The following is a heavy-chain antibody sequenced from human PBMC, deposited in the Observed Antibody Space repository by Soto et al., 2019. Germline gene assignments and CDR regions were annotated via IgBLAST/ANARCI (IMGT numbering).Heavy chain of an antibody. CDR3: AKGLGYYDSSGYDY. D-gene: IGHD3-22*01. Sequence: GGSLRLSCAASGFTFSSYAMSWVRQAPGKGLEWVSAISGSGGSTYYADSVKGRFTISRDNSKNTLYLQMNSLRAEDTAVYYCAKGLGYYDSSGYDYWGQGTLVTVSS. V-gene: IGHV3-23*01. CDR2: ISGSGGST. CDR1: GFTFSSYA. J-gene: IGHJ4*02.